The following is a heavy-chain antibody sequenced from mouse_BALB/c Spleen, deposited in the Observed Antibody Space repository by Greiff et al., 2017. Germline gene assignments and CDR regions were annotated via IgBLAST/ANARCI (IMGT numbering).Heavy chain of an antibody. CDR3: ARSGNDNVCLDY. D-gene: IGHD2-2*01. CDR1: GFTFTCLW. CDR2: INSSTGYT. Sequence: QLQESGAELAKPWGLVKMFRKASGFTFTCLWNHWGKQGAGQGLEWIGYINSSTGYTEYNQKFKDKATLTADKSTSTAYMQLSSLTSEDSAVDYCARSGNDNVCLDYWGQGTTLTVSS. V-gene: IGHV1-7*01. J-gene: IGHJ2*01.